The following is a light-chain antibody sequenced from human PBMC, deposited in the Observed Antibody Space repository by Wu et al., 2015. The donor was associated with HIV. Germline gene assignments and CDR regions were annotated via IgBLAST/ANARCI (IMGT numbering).Light chain of an antibody. CDR3: QQYGSSPLT. CDR2: GAS. V-gene: IGKV3-20*01. J-gene: IGKJ4*01. Sequence: EIVLTQSPGTLSLSPGERATLSCRAGQTISSSYLAWYQQKPGQAPRLLIYGASSRASGIPDRFSGRWVGTDFTLTISRLEPEDFAVYYCQQYGSSPLTFGGGTKVEIK. CDR1: QTISSSY.